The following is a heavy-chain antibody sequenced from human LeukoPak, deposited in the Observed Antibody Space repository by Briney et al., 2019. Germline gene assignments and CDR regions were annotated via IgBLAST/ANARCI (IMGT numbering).Heavy chain of an antibody. CDR3: ARDLAWDAFDI. CDR1: GFTFRSYA. J-gene: IGHJ3*02. V-gene: IGHV3-48*01. Sequence: GGSLRLSCAASGFTFRSYAMQWVRQAPGKGLEWVSYITYNSGTIFYADSVKGRFTISRDNAKDSLYLQMNSLRAEDTAVYYCARDLAWDAFDIWGQGTMVTVSS. CDR2: ITYNSGTI.